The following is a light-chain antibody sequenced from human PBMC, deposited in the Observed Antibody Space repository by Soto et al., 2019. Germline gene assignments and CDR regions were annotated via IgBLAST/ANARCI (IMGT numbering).Light chain of an antibody. Sequence: QSALTQPPSASGSPGQSVTISCTGTSSDVGGYNYVSWYQQHPGKAPKLMIYEVSERPSGVPDRFSGSKSSNTASLTVSGLQAEDEADYYCAAWDDSLNALFGGGTKLTVL. CDR2: EVS. J-gene: IGLJ2*01. CDR1: SSDVGGYNY. V-gene: IGLV2-8*01. CDR3: AAWDDSLNAL.